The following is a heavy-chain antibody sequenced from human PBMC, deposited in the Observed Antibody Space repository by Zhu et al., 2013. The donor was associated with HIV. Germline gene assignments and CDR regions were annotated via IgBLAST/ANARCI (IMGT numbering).Heavy chain of an antibody. V-gene: IGHV1-46*01. D-gene: IGHD3-9*01. J-gene: IGHJ4*02. CDR3: TRGNNIELTGRLFDV. CDR1: GYTFTSYY. CDR2: IDPSGSGT. Sequence: QVQLVQSGAEVKKSGASVKVSCKASGYTFTSYYMHWVRQAPGQGLEWMGIIDPSGSGTTYAQTFQGRVTLTRDTSTSTVYMELSRLRFEDTAVYYCTRGNNIELTGRLFDVWGQGTLVTVS.